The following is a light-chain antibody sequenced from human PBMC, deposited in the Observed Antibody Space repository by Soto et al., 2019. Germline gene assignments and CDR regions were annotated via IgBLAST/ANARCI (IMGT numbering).Light chain of an antibody. CDR2: AAS. J-gene: IGKJ1*01. Sequence: DIQMTQSPSSLSASVGDRVTITCRASQSISNYLNWYQQKPGKAPKLLIYAASSMQSGVPSRFSGSGSKTEFTLTISSLQPDDSATYYCQQSFSPLWTFGQGTKVEV. CDR3: QQSFSPLWT. V-gene: IGKV1-39*01. CDR1: QSISNY.